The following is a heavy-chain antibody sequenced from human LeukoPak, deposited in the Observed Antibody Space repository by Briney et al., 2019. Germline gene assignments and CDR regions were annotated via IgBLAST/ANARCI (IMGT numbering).Heavy chain of an antibody. J-gene: IGHJ4*02. CDR1: GGSIGSSNW. CDR3: ARWGSGYFDY. CDR2: VYQSGST. D-gene: IGHD6-19*01. Sequence: SETLCLTCAVSGGSIGSSNWWSWVRQPPGKGLEWIGEVYQSGSTNYNPSLKNRVTISVDKSKNQFSLNLSSVTAADTAVYYCARWGSGYFDYWGQGTQVTVSS. V-gene: IGHV4-4*02.